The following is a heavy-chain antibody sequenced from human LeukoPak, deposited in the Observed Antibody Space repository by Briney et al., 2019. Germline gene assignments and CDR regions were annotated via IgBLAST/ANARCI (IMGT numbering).Heavy chain of an antibody. Sequence: SETLSLTCTVSGGSISSYYWSWIRQPPGKGLEWIGYIYYSGSTNHNPSLKSRVTISVDTSKNQFSLKLSSVTAADTAVYYCARYSSGWNYWGQGTLVTVSS. V-gene: IGHV4-59*01. CDR3: ARYSSGWNY. CDR2: IYYSGST. D-gene: IGHD6-19*01. J-gene: IGHJ4*02. CDR1: GGSISSYY.